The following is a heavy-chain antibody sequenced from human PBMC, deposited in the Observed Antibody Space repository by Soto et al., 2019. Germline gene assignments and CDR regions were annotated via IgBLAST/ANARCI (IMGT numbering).Heavy chain of an antibody. CDR2: INHSGST. CDR3: ARGLTGWLNAFDI. J-gene: IGHJ3*02. Sequence: SETLSLTCAVYGGSFSGYYWSWIRQPPGKGLEWIGEINHSGSTNYNPSLKSRVTISVDTSKNQFSLKLSSVTAADTAVYHCARGLTGWLNAFDIWGQGTMVTVSS. V-gene: IGHV4-34*01. D-gene: IGHD6-19*01. CDR1: GGSFSGYY.